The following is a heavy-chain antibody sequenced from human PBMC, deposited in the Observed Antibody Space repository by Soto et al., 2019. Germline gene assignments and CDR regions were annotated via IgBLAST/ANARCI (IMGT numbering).Heavy chain of an antibody. CDR2: TSDDGSKR. D-gene: IGHD6-13*01. J-gene: IGHJ4*02. V-gene: IGHV3-30*18. CDR1: GFTFSDYA. Sequence: QVQLVESGGGAVLAGMSLRLSCAGSGFTFSDYAMYWVRQAPGKGLEWVAVTSDDGSKRYYTASVKGRFTITRDNSKIALYLQMTSLRREDTAVYYCAKGSPASSWLDWGQGTLVA. CDR3: AKGSPASSWLD.